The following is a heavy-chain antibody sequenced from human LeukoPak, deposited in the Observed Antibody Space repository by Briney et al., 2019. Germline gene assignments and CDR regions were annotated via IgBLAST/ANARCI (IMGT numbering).Heavy chain of an antibody. CDR3: ARASPYHYDSSDYFDY. CDR1: GFTFSSYA. D-gene: IGHD3-22*01. V-gene: IGHV3-48*02. J-gene: IGHJ4*02. Sequence: GGSLRLSCAASGFTFSSYAMSWVRQAPGKGLEWVSYISSSSKTIYYADSVKGRFTISRDNAKNSQYLQMNSLRDEDTAVYYCARASPYHYDSSDYFDYWGQGTLVTVSS. CDR2: ISSSSKTI.